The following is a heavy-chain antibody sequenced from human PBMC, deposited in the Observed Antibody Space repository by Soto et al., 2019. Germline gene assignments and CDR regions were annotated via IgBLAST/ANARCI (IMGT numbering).Heavy chain of an antibody. Sequence: QLQLQESGSGLVKPSQTLSLTCAVSRGSISSGGYSWSWIRQPPGKGLEWIGYIYHSGSTYYNPSLKSRVTISVDRSKNQFSRKLSSVTAADTAVYYCAAVGGLPRYYWGQGTLVTVSS. V-gene: IGHV4-30-2*01. CDR3: AAVGGLPRYY. CDR2: IYHSGST. D-gene: IGHD5-12*01. CDR1: RGSISSGGYS. J-gene: IGHJ4*02.